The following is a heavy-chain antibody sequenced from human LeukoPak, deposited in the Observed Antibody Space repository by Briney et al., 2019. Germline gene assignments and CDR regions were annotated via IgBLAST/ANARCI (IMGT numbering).Heavy chain of an antibody. CDR2: ISAYNGNT. Sequence: ASVKVSCKASGYTFSSYSISWVRQAPGQGLEWMGWISAYNGNTIYTQKVKGRVTMTTDTSTSTAYMELRSLKSDDTAVYYCARASYCSDGSCYSDYWGQGTLVTVSS. V-gene: IGHV1-18*01. J-gene: IGHJ4*02. CDR1: GYTFSSYS. D-gene: IGHD2-15*01. CDR3: ARASYCSDGSCYSDY.